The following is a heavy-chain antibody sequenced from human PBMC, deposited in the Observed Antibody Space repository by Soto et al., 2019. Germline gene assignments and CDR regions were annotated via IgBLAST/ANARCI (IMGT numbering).Heavy chain of an antibody. V-gene: IGHV1-69*04. Sequence: GASVKVSCKASGGTFSSYTISWVRQAPGQGLEWMGRIIPILGIANYAQKFQGRVTITADKSTSTAYMELSSLRSEDTAVYYCARDSGRYGVYYTCFDYWGQGTLVTVSS. CDR3: ARDSGRYGVYYTCFDY. J-gene: IGHJ4*02. D-gene: IGHD2-8*01. CDR2: IIPILGIA. CDR1: GGTFSSYT.